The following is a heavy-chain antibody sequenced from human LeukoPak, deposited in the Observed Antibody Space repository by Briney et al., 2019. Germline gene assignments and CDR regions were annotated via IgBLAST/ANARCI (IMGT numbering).Heavy chain of an antibody. CDR3: ARAAGLGYCSSTSCPHHYYYYYGMDV. CDR1: GFTFSSYG. V-gene: IGHV3-33*01. D-gene: IGHD2-2*01. CDR2: IWYDGSNK. Sequence: GGSLRLSCAASGFTFSSYGMHWVRQAPGKGLEWVAVIWYDGSNKYYADSVKGRFTISRDNSKNTLYLQMNSLRAEDTAVYYCARAAGLGYCSSTSCPHHYYYYYGMDVWGQGTTVTVSS. J-gene: IGHJ6*02.